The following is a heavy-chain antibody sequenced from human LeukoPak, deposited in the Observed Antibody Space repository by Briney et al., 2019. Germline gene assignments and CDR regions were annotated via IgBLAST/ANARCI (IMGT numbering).Heavy chain of an antibody. CDR2: IYYSGST. D-gene: IGHD2-21*01. CDR1: GGSISSYY. V-gene: IGHV4-59*08. Sequence: SETLSLICTVSGGSISSYYWSWIRQPPGKGLEWIGYIYYSGSTNYNPSLKSRVTISVDTSKNQFSLKLSSVTAADTAVYYCARQDVVNWFDTWGQGTLVTVSS. J-gene: IGHJ5*02. CDR3: ARQDVVNWFDT.